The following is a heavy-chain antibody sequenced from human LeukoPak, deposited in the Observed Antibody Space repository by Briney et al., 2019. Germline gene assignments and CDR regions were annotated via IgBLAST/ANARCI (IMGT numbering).Heavy chain of an antibody. V-gene: IGHV3-23*03. CDR3: AKDGIERVIMYYFDY. J-gene: IGHJ4*02. Sequence: GGSLRLSCAASGFTFSSYAIHWVRQAPGEGLEWVSVIYSGGSTYYADSVKGRLTISRDNSKNTLYLQMNSLRAEDTAVYYCAKDGIERVIMYYFDYWGQGTLVTVSS. CDR1: GFTFSSYA. CDR2: IYSGGST. D-gene: IGHD3-10*01.